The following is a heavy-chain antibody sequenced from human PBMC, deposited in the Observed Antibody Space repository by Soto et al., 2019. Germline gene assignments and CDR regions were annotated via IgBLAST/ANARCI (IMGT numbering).Heavy chain of an antibody. V-gene: IGHV1-46*01. CDR1: GYTFTSYY. CDR2: INPSGGST. J-gene: IGHJ6*02. Sequence: ASVKVSCKASGYTFTSYYMHWVRQAPGQGLEWMGIINPSGGSTSYAQKFQGRVTMTRDTSTSTVYMELSSLRSEDTAVYYCAREYLSRELLNSGYYYGMDVWGQGTTVTVSS. CDR3: AREYLSRELLNSGYYYGMDV. D-gene: IGHD3-10*01.